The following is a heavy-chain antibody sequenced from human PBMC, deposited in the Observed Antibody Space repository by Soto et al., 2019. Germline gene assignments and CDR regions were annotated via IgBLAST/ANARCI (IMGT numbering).Heavy chain of an antibody. J-gene: IGHJ4*02. CDR2: IKQDGSQK. D-gene: IGHD6-6*01. V-gene: IGHV3-7*01. Sequence: SGGSLRLSCAASGFTFSSYWMSWVRQAPGKGLEWVANIKQDGSQKYYVDSVKGRFTISRDNAKNSVFLQMNSLRAEDTAVYYCARIGYSSSCFDYWGQGSPVTVSS. CDR3: ARIGYSSSCFDY. CDR1: GFTFSSYW.